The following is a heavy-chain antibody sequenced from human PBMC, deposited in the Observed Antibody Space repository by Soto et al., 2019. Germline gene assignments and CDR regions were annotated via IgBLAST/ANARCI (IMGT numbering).Heavy chain of an antibody. V-gene: IGHV3-13*01. CDR3: ARDGKYRYSSSWSKCYYGTAV. Sequence: PGVSLTLSCASSRFTFGSSDIPWVCKAKGKGLHGVSAIGTAGDTYYPGSVKGRFTISRENAKNSLYLQMNSLRAGDTAVYYCARDGKYRYSSSWSKCYYGTAVWGQGTTVTVSS. J-gene: IGHJ6*02. CDR1: RFTFGSSD. D-gene: IGHD6-13*01. CDR2: IGTAGDT.